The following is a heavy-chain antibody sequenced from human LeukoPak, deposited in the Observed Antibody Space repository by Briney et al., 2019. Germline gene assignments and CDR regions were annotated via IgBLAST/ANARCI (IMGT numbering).Heavy chain of an antibody. Sequence: SQTLSLTCAVSGGSISSGGYSWSWIRQPPGKGLEWIGYIYHSGSTNYNPSLKSRVTISVDTSKNQFSLKLSSVTAADTAVYYCARELYDYGDPERDSDAFDIWGQGTMVTVSS. D-gene: IGHD4-17*01. CDR1: GGSISSGGYS. CDR2: IYHSGST. CDR3: ARELYDYGDPERDSDAFDI. V-gene: IGHV4-30-2*01. J-gene: IGHJ3*02.